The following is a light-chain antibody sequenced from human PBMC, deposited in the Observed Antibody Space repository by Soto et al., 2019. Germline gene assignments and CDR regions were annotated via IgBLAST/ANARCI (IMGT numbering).Light chain of an antibody. CDR2: AAS. CDR3: QQYSSYSRT. CDR1: QSISGW. J-gene: IGKJ1*01. V-gene: IGKV1-5*01. Sequence: IQLTQSPSTLSASVGDRVTITCRASQSISGWLAWYQQKPGKAPKLLIYAASRLESGVPSRFSGSGSGTEFTLTISSLQPDDFTTYYCQQYSSYSRTFGQGTKVDI.